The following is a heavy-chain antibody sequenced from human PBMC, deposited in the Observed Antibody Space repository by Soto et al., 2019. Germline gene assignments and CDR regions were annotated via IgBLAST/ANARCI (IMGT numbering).Heavy chain of an antibody. CDR2: INSDGSIT. CDR1: AFTFSSYW. V-gene: IGHV3-74*01. Sequence: PGGSLRLSCAASAFTFSSYWMNWVRQAPGKGPVWVSRINSDGSITGYADSVKGRFTISRDNAKNTLYLQMNSLSAEDTAVYYFARRDQIAYHYVMDLRGKGTTVTGSS. CDR3: ARRDQIAYHYVMDL. D-gene: IGHD2-2*01. J-gene: IGHJ6*04.